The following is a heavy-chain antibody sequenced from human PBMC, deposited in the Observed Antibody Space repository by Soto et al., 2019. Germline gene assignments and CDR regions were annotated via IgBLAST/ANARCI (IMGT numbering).Heavy chain of an antibody. CDR2: ISYDGSNK. J-gene: IGHJ5*02. V-gene: IGHV3-30*18. Sequence: LRLSCAASGFTFSSYGMHWVRQAPGKGLEWVAVISYDGSNKYYADSVKGRFTISRDNSKNTLYLQMNSLRAEDTAVYYCAKGGEQQPTDPWGQGNLVTVSS. CDR3: AKGGEQQPTDP. D-gene: IGHD6-13*01. CDR1: GFTFSSYG.